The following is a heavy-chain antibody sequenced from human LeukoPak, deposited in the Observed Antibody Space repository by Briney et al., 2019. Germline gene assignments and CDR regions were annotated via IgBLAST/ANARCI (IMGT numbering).Heavy chain of an antibody. CDR1: GGSINSGTYY. V-gene: IGHV4-61*02. Sequence: SETLSLTCNVSGGSINSGTYYWTCIRQPAGKGLEWIGRIHTSGSTNYDPSLKSRVTISVDTSKNQFSLKLSSVTAADTAVYYCTRGSIAYYYMDVWGKGTTVTISS. CDR2: IHTSGST. D-gene: IGHD3-22*01. CDR3: TRGSIAYYYMDV. J-gene: IGHJ6*03.